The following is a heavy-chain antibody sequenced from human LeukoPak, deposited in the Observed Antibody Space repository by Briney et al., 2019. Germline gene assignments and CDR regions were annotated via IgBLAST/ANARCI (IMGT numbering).Heavy chain of an antibody. CDR2: IIPIFGSA. V-gene: IGHV1-69*13. Sequence: SVKVSCKASRGTFSSYAISWVRQAPGQGLEWMGGIIPIFGSANYAQKFQGRVTITADESTSTAYMELSSLRCEDTAVYYCARASDGFWSGYWGAFNIWGQGTMVTVSS. CDR1: RGTFSSYA. J-gene: IGHJ3*02. D-gene: IGHD3-3*01. CDR3: ARASDGFWSGYWGAFNI.